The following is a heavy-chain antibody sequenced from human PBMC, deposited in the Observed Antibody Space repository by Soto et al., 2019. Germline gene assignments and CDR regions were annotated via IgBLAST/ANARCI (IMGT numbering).Heavy chain of an antibody. CDR1: GGSISSGGYY. Sequence: QVQLQESGPGLVKPSQTLSLTCTVSGGSISSGGYYWSWIRQHPGKGLEWIGYIYYSGSTYYNPSLKGRVXXSXDXXKNQFSLKLSSVTAADTAVYYCAKGAGLIMMPFDYWGQGTLVTVSS. CDR2: IYYSGST. CDR3: AKGAGLIMMPFDY. D-gene: IGHD1-26*01. J-gene: IGHJ4*02. V-gene: IGHV4-31*03.